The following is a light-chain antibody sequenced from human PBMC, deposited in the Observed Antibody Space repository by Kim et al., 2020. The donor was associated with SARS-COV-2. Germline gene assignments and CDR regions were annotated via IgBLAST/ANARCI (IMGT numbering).Light chain of an antibody. CDR3: QQRGNWPLT. V-gene: IGKV3-11*01. CDR2: DAF. CDR1: QSVGSS. J-gene: IGKJ1*01. Sequence: LSPGERATLSCRASQSVGSSVAWYQQKPGQAPRLLIYDAFSRATGIPARFSGSGSGTDFTLTISSLEPEDFAVYYCQQRGNWPLTFGQGTKVDIK.